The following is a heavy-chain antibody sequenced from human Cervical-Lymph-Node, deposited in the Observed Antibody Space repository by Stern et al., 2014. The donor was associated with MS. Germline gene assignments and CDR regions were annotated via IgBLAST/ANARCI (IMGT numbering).Heavy chain of an antibody. D-gene: IGHD6-19*01. CDR3: ARDPQWLAHP. J-gene: IGHJ5*02. CDR1: GYTFTSDG. CDR2: ISAYNGNT. Sequence: QVQLVESGAEVKKPGASVKVSCKVSGYTFTSDGVSWVRQAPGQGLEWMGWISAYNGNTNYAKQLPGRVTITTKHTSTQPYMQLRSLRSDDTAVYYCARDPQWLAHPWGQGTLVTVSS. V-gene: IGHV1-18*04.